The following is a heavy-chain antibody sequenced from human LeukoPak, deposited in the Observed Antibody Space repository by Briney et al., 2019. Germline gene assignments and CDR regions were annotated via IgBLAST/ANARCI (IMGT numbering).Heavy chain of an antibody. J-gene: IGHJ5*02. CDR2: IKQDGSEK. CDR3: ARDLGGETTYYDILTGYSRNWFDP. D-gene: IGHD3-9*01. V-gene: IGHV3-7*01. CDR1: GFTVSSYG. Sequence: GGSLRLSCAASGFTVSSYGMTWVRQAPGKGLEWVANIKQDGSEKYYVDSVKGRFTISRDNAKNSLYLQINSLRAEDTAVYYCARDLGGETTYYDILTGYSRNWFDPWGQGTLVTVSS.